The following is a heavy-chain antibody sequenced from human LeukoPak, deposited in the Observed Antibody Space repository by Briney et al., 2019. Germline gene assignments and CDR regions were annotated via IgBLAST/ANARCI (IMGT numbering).Heavy chain of an antibody. J-gene: IGHJ4*02. V-gene: IGHV3-13*01. D-gene: IGHD1-1*01. CDR2: IGTAGDT. Sequence: GGSLRLSCAASGFTFSDYDMHWVRQAPGKGLEWVSAIGTAGDTYYTGSVKGRFTISRENAKNSLYLQMNSLRAGDTAVYYCARVAKERVGGVYYFDYWGQGTLVTVSS. CDR3: ARVAKERVGGVYYFDY. CDR1: GFTFSDYD.